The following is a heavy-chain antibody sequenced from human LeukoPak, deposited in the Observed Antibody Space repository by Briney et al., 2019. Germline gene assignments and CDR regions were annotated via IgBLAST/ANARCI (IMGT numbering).Heavy chain of an antibody. J-gene: IGHJ3*02. CDR1: GFTFSNFW. CDR3: ARVSVRITMIVVGNDAFDI. V-gene: IGHV3-7*01. Sequence: PGGSLRLSCAASGFTFSNFWMSWVRQAPGKGLEWVANIKQDGSEKYYVDSVKGRFTISRDNAKNSLYLQMNSLRAEDTAVYYCARVSVRITMIVVGNDAFDIWGQGTMVTVSS. CDR2: IKQDGSEK. D-gene: IGHD3-22*01.